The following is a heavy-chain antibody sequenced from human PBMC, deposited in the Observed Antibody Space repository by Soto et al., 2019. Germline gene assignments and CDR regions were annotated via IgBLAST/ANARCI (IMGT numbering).Heavy chain of an antibody. CDR3: AKKRYSVYDYPYYFDY. CDR2: ISGSGGST. CDR1: GFTFSSYA. Sequence: GGSLRLSCAASGFTFSSYAMSWVRQAPGKGLEWVSAISGSGGSTYYADSVKGRFTISRDNSKNTLYLQMNSLRAEDTAVYYCAKKRYSVYDYPYYFDYWGQGTLVTVSS. D-gene: IGHD5-12*01. J-gene: IGHJ4*02. V-gene: IGHV3-23*01.